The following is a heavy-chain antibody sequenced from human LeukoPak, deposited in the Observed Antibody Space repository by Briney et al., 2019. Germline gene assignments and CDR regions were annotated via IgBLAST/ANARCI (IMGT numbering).Heavy chain of an antibody. CDR3: ARGAVKWAGTAWYFDL. CDR2: INPNSGGT. J-gene: IGHJ2*01. Sequence: ASVKVSCKASGYTFTGYYIHWVRQAPGQGLKWMGRINPNSGGTDYAQKFQGRVTMTRATSVSTAYMELIRLKSDDTAMYYCARGAVKWAGTAWYFDLWGRGTLVTVSS. CDR1: GYTFTGYY. D-gene: IGHD1-1*01. V-gene: IGHV1-2*06.